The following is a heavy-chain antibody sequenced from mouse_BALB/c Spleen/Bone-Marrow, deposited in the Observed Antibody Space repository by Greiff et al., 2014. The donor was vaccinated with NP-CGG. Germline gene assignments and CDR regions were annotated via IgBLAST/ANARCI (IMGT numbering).Heavy chain of an antibody. V-gene: IGHV3-2*02. Sequence: EPRPGLVKPSQSLSLTCTVTGYSITSDYAWNWIRQFPGNKLEWMGYISYSGSTSYNPSLKSRISITRDTSKNQFFLQLNSVTTEDTATYYCARSTATPSYFDYWGQGTTLTVSS. D-gene: IGHD1-2*01. CDR3: ARSTATPSYFDY. CDR2: ISYSGST. CDR1: GYSITSDYA. J-gene: IGHJ2*01.